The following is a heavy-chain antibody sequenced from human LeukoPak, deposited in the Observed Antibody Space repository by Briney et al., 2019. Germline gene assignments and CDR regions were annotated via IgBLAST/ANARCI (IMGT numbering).Heavy chain of an antibody. J-gene: IGHJ4*02. CDR3: AKVATMLGFDY. V-gene: IGHV3-21*01. D-gene: IGHD5-12*01. CDR1: GFTFSSYS. CDR2: ISSSSRYI. Sequence: GGSLRLSCAASGFTFSSYSMNWVRQAPGKGLEWVASISSSSRYIYYADSVKGRFTISRDNDKHSLYLQMNSLRAEATAVYYCAKVATMLGFDYWGQGTLVTVSS.